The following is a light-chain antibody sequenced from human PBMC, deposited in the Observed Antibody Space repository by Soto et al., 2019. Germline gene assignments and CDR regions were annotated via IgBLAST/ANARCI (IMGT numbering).Light chain of an antibody. CDR1: SSDVGGYNY. J-gene: IGLJ1*01. CDR3: SSYTSTNTLAV. V-gene: IGLV2-14*01. Sequence: QAVVTQPASVSGSPGQSITISCTGTSSDVGGYNYVSWYQQHAGKAPKLLIYEVSNRPSGVSNRFSGSKSGDTASLTISGLQAEDEADYYCSSYTSTNTLAVFGTGTKLTVL. CDR2: EVS.